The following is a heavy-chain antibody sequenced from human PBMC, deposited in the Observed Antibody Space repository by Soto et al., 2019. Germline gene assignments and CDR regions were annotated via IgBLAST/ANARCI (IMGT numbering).Heavy chain of an antibody. D-gene: IGHD1-1*01. Sequence: SETLSLTCTVSGGSISSYYWSWIRQPPGKGLEWIGYIYYSGSTNYNPSLKSRVTISVDTSKNQFSLKLSSVTAADTAVYYCARGRLESGWFDPWGQGTLVTVCS. J-gene: IGHJ5*02. CDR1: GGSISSYY. V-gene: IGHV4-59*01. CDR3: ARGRLESGWFDP. CDR2: IYYSGST.